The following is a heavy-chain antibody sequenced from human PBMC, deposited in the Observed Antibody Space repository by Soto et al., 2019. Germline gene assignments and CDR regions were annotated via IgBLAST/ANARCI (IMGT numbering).Heavy chain of an antibody. CDR2: IYYSGST. D-gene: IGHD3-10*01. V-gene: IGHV4-31*03. CDR3: ARVLYGSGSYYKSVYYYYGMDV. Sequence: PSETLSLTCTVSGGSISSGGYYWSWIRQHPGKGLEWIGYIYYSGSTYYNPSLKSRVTISVDTSKNQFSLKLSSVTAADTAVYYCARVLYGSGSYYKSVYYYYGMDVWGQGTTGTV. J-gene: IGHJ6*02. CDR1: GGSISSGGYY.